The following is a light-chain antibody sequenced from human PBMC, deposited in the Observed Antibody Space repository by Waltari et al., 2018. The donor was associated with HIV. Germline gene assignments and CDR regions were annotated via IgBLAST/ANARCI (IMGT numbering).Light chain of an antibody. V-gene: IGKV4-1*01. Sequence: DIVMTQSPDSLAVSLGERATINFKSSQSVLYSSNNKNYLAWYQQKPGQPPKLLIYWASTRESGVPDRFSGSGYGTDFTLTISSLKAEDVAVYYCQQYYSTPYSFGQGTKLEIK. CDR3: QQYYSTPYS. J-gene: IGKJ2*03. CDR2: WAS. CDR1: QSVLYSSNNKNY.